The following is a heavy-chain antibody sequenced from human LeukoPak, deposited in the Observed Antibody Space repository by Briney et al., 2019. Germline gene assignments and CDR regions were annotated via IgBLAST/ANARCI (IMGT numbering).Heavy chain of an antibody. V-gene: IGHV4-30-2*01. D-gene: IGHD3-3*01. J-gene: IGHJ6*03. CDR2: IYHSGST. Sequence: PSQTLSLTCTVSGGSISSGDYFWSWIRQPPGKGLEWIGYIYHSGSTYYNPSLKSRVTISVDRSKNQFSLKLSSMTAADTAVYYCAREAANDFWSGGATDYYMDVWGKGTTVTVSS. CDR1: GGSISSGDYF. CDR3: AREAANDFWSGGATDYYMDV.